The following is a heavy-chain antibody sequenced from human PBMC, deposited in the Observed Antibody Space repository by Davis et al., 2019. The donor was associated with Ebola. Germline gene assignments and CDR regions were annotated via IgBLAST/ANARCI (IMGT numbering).Heavy chain of an antibody. V-gene: IGHV3-30-3*01. CDR1: GFTFSRYP. J-gene: IGHJ6*02. D-gene: IGHD3-16*01. CDR2: ISYDGSNK. Sequence: PGGSLRPSCAASGFTFSRYPMHWVRQAPGKGLEWVALISYDGSNKYYADSVKGRFTISRDNSKNTPYLQMNSLRAEDTAVYYCARDGPLFALGDYYYGMDVWGQGTTVTVSS. CDR3: ARDGPLFALGDYYYGMDV.